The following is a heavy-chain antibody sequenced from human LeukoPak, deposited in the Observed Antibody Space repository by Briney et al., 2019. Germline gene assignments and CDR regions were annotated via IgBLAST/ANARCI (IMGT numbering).Heavy chain of an antibody. J-gene: IGHJ4*02. Sequence: SETLSLTCTVSGGSISSSTYYWSWIRQPPGEGLEWIGSIYYSGSTNYNPSLKSRVTMSVDTSKNQFSLKLSSVTAADTAVYYCARGIYGSGSPLDYWGQGTLVTVSS. CDR1: GGSISSSTYY. CDR3: ARGIYGSGSPLDY. D-gene: IGHD3-10*01. V-gene: IGHV4-39*07. CDR2: IYYSGST.